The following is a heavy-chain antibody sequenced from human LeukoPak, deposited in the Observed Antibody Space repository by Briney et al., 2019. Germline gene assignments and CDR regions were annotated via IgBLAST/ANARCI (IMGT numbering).Heavy chain of an antibody. D-gene: IGHD3-10*01. CDR3: ATQYYYGSGSYSYYFDY. CDR2: INPNSGGT. Sequence: ASVKVSCKASGYTFTGYYMHWVRQAPGQGLEWMERINPNSGGTNYAQKFQGRVTMTRDTSISTAYMELSRLRSDDTAVYYCATQYYYGSGSYSYYFDYWGQGTLVTVSS. V-gene: IGHV1-2*06. J-gene: IGHJ4*02. CDR1: GYTFTGYY.